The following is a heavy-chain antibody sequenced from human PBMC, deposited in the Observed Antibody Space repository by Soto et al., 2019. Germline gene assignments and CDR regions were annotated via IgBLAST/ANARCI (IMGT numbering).Heavy chain of an antibody. CDR3: ARSLGETTSLFDY. J-gene: IGHJ4*02. V-gene: IGHV1-46*01. D-gene: IGHD1-26*01. Sequence: QVQLVQSGAEMKPPGASVKLSCQASGYIFIHCFMHWVRQAPGQGLEWMGVINPSSGTTTYAQKFQGRVTVTGDTSTSTVYMELSSLGSGDTAMYYCARSLGETTSLFDYWGQGSLVTVSA. CDR1: GYIFIHCF. CDR2: INPSSGTT.